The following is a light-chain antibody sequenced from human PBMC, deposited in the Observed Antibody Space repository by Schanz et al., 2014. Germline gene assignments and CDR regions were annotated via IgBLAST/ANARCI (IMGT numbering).Light chain of an antibody. CDR1: SSDVGTSNL. CDR3: CSYAGNNKLL. J-gene: IGLJ2*01. V-gene: IGLV2-23*02. CDR2: DVI. Sequence: QSALTQPASVSGSPGQSITISCTGTSSDVGTSNLLSWYQQYPGKAPKLLIYDVIKRPSGVSNRFSGSKSGNTASLTISGLQTEDEADYYCCSYAGNNKLLFGGGTKLTVL.